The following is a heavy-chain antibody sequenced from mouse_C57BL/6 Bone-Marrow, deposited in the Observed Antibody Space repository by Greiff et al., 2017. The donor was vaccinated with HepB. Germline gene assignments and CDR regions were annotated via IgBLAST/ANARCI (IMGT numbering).Heavy chain of an antibody. CDR3: ARRGAITTVVAPYYYAMDY. D-gene: IGHD1-1*01. J-gene: IGHJ4*01. CDR2: IDPSDSYT. CDR1: GYTFTSYW. Sequence: QVQLQQPGAELVMPGASVKLSCKASGYTFTSYWMHWVKQRPGQGLEWIGEIDPSDSYTNYNQKFKGKSTLTVDKSSSTAYMQLSSLTSEDSAVYYCARRGAITTVVAPYYYAMDYWGQGTSVTVSS. V-gene: IGHV1-69*01.